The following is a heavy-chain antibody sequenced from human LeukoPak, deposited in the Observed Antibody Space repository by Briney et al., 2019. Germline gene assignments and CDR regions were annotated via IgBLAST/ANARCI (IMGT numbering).Heavy chain of an antibody. V-gene: IGHV3-20*04. J-gene: IGHJ3*02. D-gene: IGHD3-16*02. CDR2: INWNGGST. CDR3: ARTYDYVWGSYRPYDAFDI. CDR1: GFTFDDYG. Sequence: GGSLRLSCAASGFTFDDYGMSWVRQAPGKGLEWVSGINWNGGSTGYADSVKGRSTISRDNAKNSLYLQMNSLRAEDTALYYCARTYDYVWGSYRPYDAFDIWGQGTMVTVSS.